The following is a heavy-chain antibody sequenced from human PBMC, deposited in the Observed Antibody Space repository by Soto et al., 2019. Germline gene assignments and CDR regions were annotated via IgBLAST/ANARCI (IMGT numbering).Heavy chain of an antibody. CDR1: EITLNIFW. CDR3: TRATFGAWGS. J-gene: IGHJ5*02. V-gene: IGHV3-74*01. D-gene: IGHD7-27*01. Sequence: PGGSLRLSCTASEITLNIFWMHWIRQAPGKGLVWVSRINPESTTLTYADSVTGRFTISRDSAKNTLYLQMTGLSAEDTAIYYGTRATFGAWGSWGKGTLVTVAS. CDR2: INPESTTL.